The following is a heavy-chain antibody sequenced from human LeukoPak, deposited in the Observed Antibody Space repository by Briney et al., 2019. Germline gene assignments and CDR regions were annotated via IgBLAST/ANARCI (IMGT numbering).Heavy chain of an antibody. J-gene: IGHJ4*02. D-gene: IGHD4-17*01. CDR1: GFTFSSNT. CDR3: AKWGGYGDF. CDR2: VTGSGGTT. Sequence: GGSLRLSCSASGFTFSSNTMTWVRQAPGEGLECVSAVTGSGGTTFYADSVKGRFTVSRDNSKNTLYLQMNSLRAEDTAVYFCAKWGGYGDFWGQGTLVTVSS. V-gene: IGHV3-23*01.